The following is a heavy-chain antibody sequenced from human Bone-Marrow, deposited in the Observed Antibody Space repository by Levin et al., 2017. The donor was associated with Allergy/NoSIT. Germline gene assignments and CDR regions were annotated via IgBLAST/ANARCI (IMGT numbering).Heavy chain of an antibody. CDR1: GFTFSNSW. CDR3: ARDKYWWAKIGELWFDP. Sequence: GESLKISCAASGFTFSNSWMSWVRQTPGKGLEWVANIKEDGSEKYYVDSVKGRFTISRDNAKNSLYVQMNSLRAEDTAVYYCARDKYWWAKIGELWFDPWGQGILVVVSS. CDR2: IKEDGSEK. J-gene: IGHJ5*02. D-gene: IGHD5-24*01. V-gene: IGHV3-7*01.